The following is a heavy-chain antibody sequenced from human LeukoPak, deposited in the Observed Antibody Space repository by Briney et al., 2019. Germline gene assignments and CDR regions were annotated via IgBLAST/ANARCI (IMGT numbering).Heavy chain of an antibody. Sequence: GGSLRLSCAASGFTVSSNYMSWVRQAPGKGLEWVSVIYSGGSTYYADSVKGRFTISRDNSKNTLYLQMNSLRAEDTAVYYCARDDTISGYYYYYMDVRGKGTTVTVSS. V-gene: IGHV3-66*02. CDR3: ARDDTISGYYYYYMDV. D-gene: IGHD5-24*01. CDR2: IYSGGST. J-gene: IGHJ6*03. CDR1: GFTVSSNY.